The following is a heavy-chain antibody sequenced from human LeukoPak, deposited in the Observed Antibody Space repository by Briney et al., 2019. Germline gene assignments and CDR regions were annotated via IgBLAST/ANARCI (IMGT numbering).Heavy chain of an antibody. CDR1: GGSISSYY. Sequence: PSETLSLTCTVSGGSISSYYWSWIRQPPGKGLEWIGYIYYSGSTNYNPPLKSRVTISVDTSKNQFSLKLSSVTAADTAVYYCARTRDWYFDLWGRGTLVTVSS. J-gene: IGHJ2*01. CDR3: ARTRDWYFDL. V-gene: IGHV4-59*01. CDR2: IYYSGST.